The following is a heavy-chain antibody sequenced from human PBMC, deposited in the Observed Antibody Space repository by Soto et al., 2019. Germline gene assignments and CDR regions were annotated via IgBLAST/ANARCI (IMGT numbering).Heavy chain of an antibody. CDR1: GFTFSSYA. CDR2: ISYDGSNK. V-gene: IGHV3-30-3*01. D-gene: IGHD6-6*01. CDR3: ARVRAARTHDY. Sequence: VQLLESGGGLVQPGGSLRLSCAASGFTFSSYAMHWVRQAPGKGLEWVAFISYDGSNKYYADSVKGRFTISRDNSKNTLYLQMNSLRAEDTAVYYCARVRAARTHDYWGQGTLVTVSS. J-gene: IGHJ4*02.